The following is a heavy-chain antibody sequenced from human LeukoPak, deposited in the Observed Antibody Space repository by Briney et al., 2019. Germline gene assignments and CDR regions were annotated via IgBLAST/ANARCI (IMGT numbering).Heavy chain of an antibody. J-gene: IGHJ4*02. V-gene: IGHV3-30-3*01. D-gene: IGHD3-22*01. Sequence: GGSLRLSCAASGFTFSSYAMHWVRQAPGKGLEWVAVISYDGSNKYYADSVKGRFTISRDNSKNTLYLQMNSLRADDTAVYYCARVSYYDSSGYFNPFDYWGQGTLVTVSS. CDR3: ARVSYYDSSGYFNPFDY. CDR1: GFTFSSYA. CDR2: ISYDGSNK.